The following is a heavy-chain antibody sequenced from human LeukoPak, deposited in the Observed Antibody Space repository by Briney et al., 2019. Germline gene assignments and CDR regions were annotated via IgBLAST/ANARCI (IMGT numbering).Heavy chain of an antibody. CDR3: ARGGYDFWSGYLYYMDV. CDR1: GGSISSYY. J-gene: IGHJ6*03. D-gene: IGHD3-3*01. Sequence: SETLSLTCTVSGGSISSYYWSWIRQPVGKGLEWIGRIYTSGSTNYNPSLKSRVTMSVDTSKNQFSLKLSSVTAADTAVYYCARGGYDFWSGYLYYMDVWGKGTTVTVSS. CDR2: IYTSGST. V-gene: IGHV4-4*07.